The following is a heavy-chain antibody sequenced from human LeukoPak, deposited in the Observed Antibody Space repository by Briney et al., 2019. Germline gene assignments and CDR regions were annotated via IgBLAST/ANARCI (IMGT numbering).Heavy chain of an antibody. CDR2: ISSDSTYI. D-gene: IGHD1-26*01. Sequence: GGSLRVSCAASGFTFSIYSMNWVRQAPGKGLEWLSSISSDSTYIYYADSVKGRFTISRDNSKNTLYLQMNSLRAEDTAVYYCAKDPGREISFYWGQGTLVTVSS. V-gene: IGHV3-21*04. CDR1: GFTFSIYS. J-gene: IGHJ4*02. CDR3: AKDPGREISFY.